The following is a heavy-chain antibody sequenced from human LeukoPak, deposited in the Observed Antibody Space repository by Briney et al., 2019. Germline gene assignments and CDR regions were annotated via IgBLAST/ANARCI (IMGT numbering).Heavy chain of an antibody. D-gene: IGHD1-26*01. Sequence: GGSLRLSCAASGFTFSSYGMHWVRQAPGKGLEWVAFIRYDGSNKYYADSVKGRFTISRDNSKNTLYLQMNSLRAEDTAVYYCAKEPIVGAPIFDYWGQGTLVTVSS. CDR1: GFTFSSYG. CDR2: IRYDGSNK. J-gene: IGHJ4*02. CDR3: AKEPIVGAPIFDY. V-gene: IGHV3-30*02.